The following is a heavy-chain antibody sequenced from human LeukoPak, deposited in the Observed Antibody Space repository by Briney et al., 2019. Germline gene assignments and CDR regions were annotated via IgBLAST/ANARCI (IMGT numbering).Heavy chain of an antibody. Sequence: GASVKVSCKASGGTFSSYAISWVRQAPGQGLEWMGGIIPIFGTANYAQKFQGRVTITADESTSTAYMELSSLRSEDTAVYYCAREGKEYLWGYYYYMDVWGKGTTVTVSS. CDR1: GGTFSSYA. J-gene: IGHJ6*03. D-gene: IGHD3-3*01. CDR3: AREGKEYLWGYYYYMDV. CDR2: IIPIFGTA. V-gene: IGHV1-69*13.